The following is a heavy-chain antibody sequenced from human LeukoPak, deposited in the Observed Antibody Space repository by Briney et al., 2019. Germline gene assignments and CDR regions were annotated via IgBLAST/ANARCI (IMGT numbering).Heavy chain of an antibody. D-gene: IGHD6-13*01. CDR3: ARVLYRGIAAAGTGY. V-gene: IGHV1-46*01. CDR2: INPSGGST. Sequence: ASVKVSCKASGGTFSSYAISWVRQAPGQGLEWMGIINPSGGSTSYAQKFQGRVTMTRDTSTSTVYMELSSLRSEDTAVYYCARVLYRGIAAAGTGYWGQGTLVTVSS. J-gene: IGHJ4*02. CDR1: GGTFSSYA.